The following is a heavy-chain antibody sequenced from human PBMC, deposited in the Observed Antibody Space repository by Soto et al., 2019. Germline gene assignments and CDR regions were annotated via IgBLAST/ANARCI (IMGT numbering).Heavy chain of an antibody. V-gene: IGHV1-3*01. CDR3: ARDLHDFWSGYYGY. CDR1: GYAFTCYS. Sequence: GASVEVSSKASGYAFTCYSLRLVRQAPGQRLEWMGWINAGNGNTKYSQKFQGRVTITRDTSASTAYMELSSLRSEDTAVYYCARDLHDFWSGYYGYWRQGTLVTVSS. D-gene: IGHD3-3*01. CDR2: INAGNGNT. J-gene: IGHJ4*02.